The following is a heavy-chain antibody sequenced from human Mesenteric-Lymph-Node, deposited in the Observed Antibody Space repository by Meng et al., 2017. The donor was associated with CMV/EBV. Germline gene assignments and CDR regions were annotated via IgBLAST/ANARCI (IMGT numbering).Heavy chain of an antibody. D-gene: IGHD3-3*01. V-gene: IGHV3-74*01. CDR3: ATGSQFYYDY. CDR2: IKNDGNSA. CDR1: GFTFSTHW. Sequence: GGSLRLSCAASGFTFSTHWMHWVRQAPGEGLVWVTLIKNDGNSALYADSVRGRFTISRDNAKNTVYLQMNSLGAEDTAVYFCATGSQFYYDYWGQGTLVTVSS. J-gene: IGHJ4*02.